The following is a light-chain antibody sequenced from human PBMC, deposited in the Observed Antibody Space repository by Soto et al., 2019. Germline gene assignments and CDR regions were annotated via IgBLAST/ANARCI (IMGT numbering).Light chain of an antibody. V-gene: IGLV2-23*02. Sequence: QSVLTQPASVSGSPGQSITISCTGTSSDVGNYNLVSWYQHHPGKAPKLIIYEVSKRPSGVSNRFSGSKSGDTASLTISGLQAEDEADYYCCSYAGSNYVFGTRTKVTVL. J-gene: IGLJ1*01. CDR1: SSDVGNYNL. CDR2: EVS. CDR3: CSYAGSNYV.